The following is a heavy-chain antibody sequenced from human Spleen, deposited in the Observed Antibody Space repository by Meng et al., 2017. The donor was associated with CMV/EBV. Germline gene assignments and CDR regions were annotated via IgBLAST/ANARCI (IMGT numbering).Heavy chain of an antibody. J-gene: IGHJ4*02. CDR3: ARSVSRLLPFNFDY. CDR2: ISAYNGNT. V-gene: IGHV1-18*01. Sequence: ASVKVSCKASGYTFFTYGISWVRQAPGQGLEWMGWISAYNGNTNYAQKLQGRVTMTTDTSTSTAYMELRSLRSDDTAVYYCARSVSRLLPFNFDYWGQGTLVTVSS. CDR1: GYTFFTYG. D-gene: IGHD3-22*01.